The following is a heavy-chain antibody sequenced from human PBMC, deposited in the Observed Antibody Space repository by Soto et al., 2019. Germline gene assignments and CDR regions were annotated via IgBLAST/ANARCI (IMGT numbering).Heavy chain of an antibody. CDR1: GFTFSSYG. D-gene: IGHD2-15*01. V-gene: IGHV3-30*18. CDR3: AKILGGV. J-gene: IGHJ6*02. CDR2: ISYDGSNK. Sequence: QVQLVESGGGVVQPGRSLRLSCAASGFTFSSYGMHWVRQAPGKGLEWVAVISYDGSNKYYADSVKGRFTISRDNSKNTLYLQMNSLRAEDTAVYYCAKILGGVWGQGTTVTVPS.